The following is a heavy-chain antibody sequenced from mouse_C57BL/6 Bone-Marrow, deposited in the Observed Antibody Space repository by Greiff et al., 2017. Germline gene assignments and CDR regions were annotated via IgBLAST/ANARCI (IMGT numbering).Heavy chain of an antibody. Sequence: EVQLQQSGPVLVKPGASVKMSCKASGYTFTDYYMNWVKQSHGKSLEWIGVINPYNGGTSYNQKFKGKATLTVGKSSSTAYMELNSLTSEDAAVYFCASDSYCAWFDYWGQGTLVTVSA. CDR1: GYTFTDYY. CDR2: INPYNGGT. D-gene: IGHD2-12*01. V-gene: IGHV1-19*01. CDR3: ASDSYCAWFDY. J-gene: IGHJ3*01.